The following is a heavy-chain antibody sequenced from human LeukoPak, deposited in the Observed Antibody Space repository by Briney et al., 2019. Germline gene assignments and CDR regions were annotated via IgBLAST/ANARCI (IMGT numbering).Heavy chain of an antibody. CDR1: GYTFTSYY. D-gene: IGHD1-26*01. CDR2: INPSGGST. V-gene: IGHV1-46*01. J-gene: IGHJ4*02. Sequence: ASVKVSCKASGYTFTSYYMHWVRQAPGQGLEWMGIINPSGGSTSYAQKFQGRVTMTRDTSTSTVYMELSSLRSDDTAVYYCARDLMIEGGGDYWGQGTLVTVSS. CDR3: ARDLMIEGGGDY.